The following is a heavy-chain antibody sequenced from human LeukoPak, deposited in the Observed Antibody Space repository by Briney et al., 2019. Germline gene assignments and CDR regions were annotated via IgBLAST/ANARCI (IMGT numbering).Heavy chain of an antibody. CDR1: GFTFSSYA. V-gene: IGHV3-23*01. J-gene: IGHJ4*02. Sequence: GGPLRLSCAASGFTFSSYAMSWVRQAPGKGLEWVSAISGSGGSTYYADSVKGRFTISRDNSKNTLYLQMNNLRDDDTAVFYRATDRGWYFDYWGQGTLVTVSS. CDR2: ISGSGGST. CDR3: ATDRGWYFDY. D-gene: IGHD6-19*01.